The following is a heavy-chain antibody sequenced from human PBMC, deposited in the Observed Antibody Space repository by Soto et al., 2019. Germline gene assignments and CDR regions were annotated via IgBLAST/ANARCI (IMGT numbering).Heavy chain of an antibody. D-gene: IGHD6-25*01. CDR2: ISYDGSNK. J-gene: IGHJ6*02. V-gene: IGHV3-30*18. Sequence: QVQLVESGGGVVQPGRSLRLSCAASGFTFSSYGMHWVRQAPGKGLEGVAVISYDGSNKYYADSVKGRFPISRDNSKNTLYLQMNSLRAEDTAVYYCAKDLLRPGRAYGMDVWGQGTTVTVSS. CDR1: GFTFSSYG. CDR3: AKDLLRPGRAYGMDV.